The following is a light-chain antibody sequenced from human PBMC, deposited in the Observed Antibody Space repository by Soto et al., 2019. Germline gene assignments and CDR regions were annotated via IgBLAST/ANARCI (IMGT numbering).Light chain of an antibody. CDR1: QSISTY. J-gene: IGKJ1*01. V-gene: IGKV1-39*01. Sequence: DIQMTQSPSSLSASVGDRVTITCRASQSISTYLNWYQQKPGKAPKLLIYDASNLQSGVPSRFSGGGSATDFTLTISSLQPEDFAAYYFQQSYNTPRTFGQGTKVEIK. CDR2: DAS. CDR3: QQSYNTPRT.